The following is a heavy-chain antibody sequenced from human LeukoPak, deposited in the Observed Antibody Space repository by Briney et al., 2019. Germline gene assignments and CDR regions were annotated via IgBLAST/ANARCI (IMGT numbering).Heavy chain of an antibody. V-gene: IGHV4-34*01. CDR1: GGSLSGYY. CDR2: INHSGST. D-gene: IGHD3-3*01. CDR3: ARVYYDFWSGPVDY. Sequence: LETLSLTCAVYGGSLSGYYWSWIRQPPGKGLEWIGEINHSGSTNYNPSLKSRVTISVDTSKNQFSLKLSSVTAADTAVYYCARVYYDFWSGPVDYWGQGTLVTVSS. J-gene: IGHJ4*02.